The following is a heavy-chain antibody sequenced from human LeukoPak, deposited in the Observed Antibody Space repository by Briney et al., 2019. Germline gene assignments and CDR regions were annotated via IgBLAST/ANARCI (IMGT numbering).Heavy chain of an antibody. V-gene: IGHV4-39*01. Sequence: SETLSLTCTVSGGSISSSNYYWGWIRQPPGKGLEWIGSIYYSGSTYYNPSLKSRVTISVDTSKNQFSLKLSSVTAADTAVYYCARHEVATSMNFDYWGQGTLVTVSS. D-gene: IGHD5-24*01. CDR2: IYYSGST. CDR1: GGSISSSNYY. CDR3: ARHEVATSMNFDY. J-gene: IGHJ4*02.